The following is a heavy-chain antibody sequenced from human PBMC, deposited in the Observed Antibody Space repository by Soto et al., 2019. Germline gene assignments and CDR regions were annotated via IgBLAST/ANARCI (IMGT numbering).Heavy chain of an antibody. J-gene: IGHJ4*02. CDR1: GGTFSSYA. V-gene: IGHV1-69*01. D-gene: IGHD3-3*01. CDR2: IIPIFGTA. Sequence: QVQLVQSGAEVKKPGSSVKVSCKASGGTFSSYAISWVRQAPGQGLEWMGGIIPIFGTANYAQKFQGRVTITADESTSPAHLELSSMRYEETAVYYCASQPHNNYAFWSGHYQYYFDYWGQGTLVTVSS. CDR3: ASQPHNNYAFWSGHYQYYFDY.